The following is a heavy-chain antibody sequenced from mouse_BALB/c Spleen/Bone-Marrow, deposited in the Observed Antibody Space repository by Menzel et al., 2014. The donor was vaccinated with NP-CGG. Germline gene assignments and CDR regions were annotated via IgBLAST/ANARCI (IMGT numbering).Heavy chain of an antibody. V-gene: IGHV14-3*02. CDR3: ARWEYYAMDY. CDR2: IDPANGNS. CDR1: GFNIKDTY. D-gene: IGHD4-1*01. Sequence: EVQLQQSGAELVKPGASVKLSCTASGFNIKDTYMHWVKQRPERGLEWIGRIDPANGNSKYDPKFQGKATITADTSPNTAYLQLSSLTSEDTAVYYCARWEYYAMDYWGQGTSVTVSS. J-gene: IGHJ4*01.